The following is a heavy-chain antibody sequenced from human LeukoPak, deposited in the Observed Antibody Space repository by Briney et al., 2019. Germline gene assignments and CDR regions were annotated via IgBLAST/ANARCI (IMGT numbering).Heavy chain of an antibody. CDR3: ARRAGSGSTKVFDI. Sequence: SETLSLTCTVSGYSISSSSYYWGWIRQPPGKGLEWIGSIHYSGSTYYNPSLKSRVTISVDTPKNQFSLKLSSVTAADTAVYYCARRAGSGSTKVFDIWGQGTMVTVSS. CDR2: IHYSGST. V-gene: IGHV4-39*01. CDR1: GYSISSSSYY. D-gene: IGHD3-10*01. J-gene: IGHJ3*02.